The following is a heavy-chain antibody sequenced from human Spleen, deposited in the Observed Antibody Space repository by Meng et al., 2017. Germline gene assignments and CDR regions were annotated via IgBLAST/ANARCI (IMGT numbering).Heavy chain of an antibody. D-gene: IGHD4-17*01. CDR2: IYPSGST. V-gene: IGHV4-59*01. CDR3: VKGVAYGRWFDP. Sequence: SETLSLTCSVSGGSIGTYYWGWVRQPPGKGLEWIGHIYPSGSTKYSPSIKSRVTMSVDTSKNQFYLKLNSVTAADTAMYYCVKGVAYGRWFDPWGQGTLVTVSS. J-gene: IGHJ5*02. CDR1: GGSIGTYY.